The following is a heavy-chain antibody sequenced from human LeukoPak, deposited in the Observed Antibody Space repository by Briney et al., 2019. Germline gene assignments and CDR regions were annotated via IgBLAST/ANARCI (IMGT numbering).Heavy chain of an antibody. D-gene: IGHD2-15*01. V-gene: IGHV3-23*01. CDR2: ISGTGGTT. CDR3: VKSPLNLGYCSGGSCHYFDY. Sequence: GGSLRLSCVGSGFTFSSCAMSWVRQTPGKGLEWVSVISGTGGTTYDADSVNGRFTISRDNSKNTLYLQMNSLRAEDTAVYYCVKSPLNLGYCSGGSCHYFDYWGQGTLVTVSS. J-gene: IGHJ4*02. CDR1: GFTFSSCA.